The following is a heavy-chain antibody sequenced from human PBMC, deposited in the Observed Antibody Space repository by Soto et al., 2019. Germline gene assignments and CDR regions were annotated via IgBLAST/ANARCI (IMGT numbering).Heavy chain of an antibody. V-gene: IGHV3-53*01. CDR2: IYSGGYT. J-gene: IGHJ4*02. Sequence: EVQLVESGGGLIQPGGSLRLSCAVSGFTVSNNYMSWVRQAPGKGLEGVSVIYSGGYTAYGDSVKGRFTISRDNSKTTLFLKTNTRGPHATGLFYCAAHPGGGGYWGQGTLVTVSS. CDR3: AAHPGGGGY. D-gene: IGHD3-10*01. CDR1: GFTVSNNY.